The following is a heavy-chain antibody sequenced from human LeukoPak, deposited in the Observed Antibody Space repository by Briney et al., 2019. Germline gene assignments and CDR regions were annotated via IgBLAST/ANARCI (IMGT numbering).Heavy chain of an antibody. V-gene: IGHV3-23*01. J-gene: IGHJ4*02. Sequence: GGSLRLSCAASGFTFSSYAMSWVRQAPGKGLEWVSAISGSGGSTYYADSVKGRFTISRDNSKNTLYLQMNSLRAEDTAVYYCAKLPIPIVVVPAAINQAVAVYFDYWGQGTLVTVSS. CDR2: ISGSGGST. CDR1: GFTFSSYA. D-gene: IGHD2-2*02. CDR3: AKLPIPIVVVPAAINQAVAVYFDY.